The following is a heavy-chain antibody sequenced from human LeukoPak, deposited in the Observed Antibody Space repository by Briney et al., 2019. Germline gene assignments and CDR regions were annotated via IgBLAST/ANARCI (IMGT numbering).Heavy chain of an antibody. CDR3: ARVLRTSSWYADY. D-gene: IGHD6-13*01. J-gene: IGHJ4*02. V-gene: IGHV4-34*01. CDR1: GGSFSGYY. Sequence: SETLSLTCAVYGGSFSGYYWSWIRQPPGKGLEWIGEINHVGSANYKPSLKSRVTISVDTSKSQFSLKLSSVTAADTAVYYCARVLRTSSWYADYWGQGTLVTVSS. CDR2: INHVGSA.